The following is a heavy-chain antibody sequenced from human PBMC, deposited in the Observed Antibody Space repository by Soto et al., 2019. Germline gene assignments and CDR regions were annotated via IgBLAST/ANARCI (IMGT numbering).Heavy chain of an antibody. CDR2: IYYSGST. J-gene: IGHJ6*02. CDR1: GGSISSSSYY. Sequence: SETLSLTCTVSGGSISSSSYYWGWIRQPPGKGLEWVGSIYYSGSTYYNPSLKSRVTISVDTSKNQFSLKLSSVTAADTAVYYCERDGYYYGMDVWGQGTTVTVSS. V-gene: IGHV4-39*01. CDR3: ERDGYYYGMDV.